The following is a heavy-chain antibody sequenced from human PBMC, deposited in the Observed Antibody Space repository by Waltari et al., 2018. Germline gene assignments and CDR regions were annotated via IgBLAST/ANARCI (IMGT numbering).Heavy chain of an antibody. CDR1: GFTLGNYG. J-gene: IGHJ6*02. D-gene: IGHD6-13*01. CDR2: IQYDGSIK. CDR3: AREYSRICFHALDG. Sequence: QVHVVESGGGVVQPGGSLRLSCGASGFTLGNYGMHGVRQGPGNGLEWVAVIQYDGSIKNYADSVKGRFTISRENSKNTLYLEMKSLRAEDTAVYYCAREYSRICFHALDGWGQGTAVTVSS. V-gene: IGHV3-33*05.